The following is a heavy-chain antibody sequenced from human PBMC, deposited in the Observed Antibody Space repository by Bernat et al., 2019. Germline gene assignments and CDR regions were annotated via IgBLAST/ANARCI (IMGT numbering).Heavy chain of an antibody. Sequence: QVQLQESGPGLVKPSETLSLTCTVSGGSISSYYWSWIRQPPGKGLEWIEYIYYSGSTNYNPSLKSRVTISVDTSKNQFSLKLSAVTAADTAVYYCARLERGYSIFDYWGQGTLVTVSS. J-gene: IGHJ4*02. CDR3: ARLERGYSIFDY. CDR1: GGSISSYY. CDR2: IYYSGST. D-gene: IGHD5-18*01. V-gene: IGHV4-59*01.